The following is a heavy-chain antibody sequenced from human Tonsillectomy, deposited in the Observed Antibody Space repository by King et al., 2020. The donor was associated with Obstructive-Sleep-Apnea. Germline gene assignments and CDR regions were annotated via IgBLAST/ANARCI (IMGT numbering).Heavy chain of an antibody. J-gene: IGHJ4*02. Sequence: VQLVESGGGLVQPGGSLRLSCAASGFTFNSFWMTWVRQASGKGLEWVANIKHDGSEKYYVDSVKGRFTISRDNAKNSLYLQMSSLRAEDTAVYYCASETSGSYTYYWGQGTLVTVSS. D-gene: IGHD1-26*01. CDR2: IKHDGSEK. CDR3: ASETSGSYTYY. CDR1: GFTFNSFW. V-gene: IGHV3-7*01.